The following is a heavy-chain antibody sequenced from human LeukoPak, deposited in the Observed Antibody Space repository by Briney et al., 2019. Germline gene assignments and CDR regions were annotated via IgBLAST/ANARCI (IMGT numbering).Heavy chain of an antibody. CDR1: GFTFSSYG. CDR2: MRYDGSNR. D-gene: IGHD6-13*01. J-gene: IGHJ6*03. CDR3: VMRGIGYYYMDV. V-gene: IGHV3-30*02. Sequence: PGGSLRLSCAASGFTFSSYGMHWVRQAPGKGLEWVAFMRYDGSNRNYADSVKGRFTISRDNSKNTLYLQMNSLRAEDTAVYYCVMRGIGYYYMDVWGKGTTVTVSS.